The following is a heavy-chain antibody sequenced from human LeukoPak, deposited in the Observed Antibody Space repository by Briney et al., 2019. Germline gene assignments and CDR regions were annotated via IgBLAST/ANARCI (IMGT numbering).Heavy chain of an antibody. D-gene: IGHD6-13*01. V-gene: IGHV4-39*01. CDR1: GGSISSSSYY. CDR2: IYYSGST. CDR3: ARGPIGSSWYRN. Sequence: PSETLSLTCTVSGGSISSSSYYWGWIRQPPGKGLEWIGSIYYSGSTYYNPSLKSRVTISADTSKNQFSLKLSSVTAADTAVYYCARGPIGSSWYRNWGQGTLVTVSS. J-gene: IGHJ4*02.